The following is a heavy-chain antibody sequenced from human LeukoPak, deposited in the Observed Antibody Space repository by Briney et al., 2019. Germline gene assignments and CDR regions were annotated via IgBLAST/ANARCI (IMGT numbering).Heavy chain of an antibody. V-gene: IGHV3-23*01. CDR3: AKGRRGLDS. CDR2: ITGSGLHT. CDR1: GFTFNNFG. D-gene: IGHD3-10*01. J-gene: IGHJ4*02. Sequence: GGSLRLSCAASGFTFNNFGMTWVRQSPGKGLDWVSAITGSGLHTYYADSVKGRFTIFGDNSKSTLFLQMNDLRAEDTAIYYCAKGRRGLDSWGQGTLVAVSS.